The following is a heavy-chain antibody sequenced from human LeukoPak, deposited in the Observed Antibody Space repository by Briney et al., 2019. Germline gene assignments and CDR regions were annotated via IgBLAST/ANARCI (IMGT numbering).Heavy chain of an antibody. CDR3: AKDQGKESFGVVIIPYYYMDV. D-gene: IGHD3-3*01. Sequence: PGGSLRLSCAASGFTFSSYGMHWVRQAPGKGLEWVAFIRYDGSNKYYADSVKGRFTISRDNSKNTLYLQMNSLRAEDTAVYYCAKDQGKESFGVVIIPYYYMDVWGKGPTVPVPS. CDR2: IRYDGSNK. J-gene: IGHJ6*03. CDR1: GFTFSSYG. V-gene: IGHV3-30*02.